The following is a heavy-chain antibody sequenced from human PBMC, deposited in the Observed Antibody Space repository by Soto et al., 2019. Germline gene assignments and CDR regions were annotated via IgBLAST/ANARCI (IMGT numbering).Heavy chain of an antibody. Sequence: GESLKISCKGSGYSFTSHWIGWVRQMPGKGLEWMAIIYPGDSETRYSPSFQGQVTISADNSISTAYLHWSRLEASDTAMYYCARPAYSHVYLSYPDYWGQGTMVTVSS. CDR1: GYSFTSHW. CDR3: ARPAYSHVYLSYPDY. J-gene: IGHJ4*02. D-gene: IGHD4-4*01. V-gene: IGHV5-51*01. CDR2: IYPGDSET.